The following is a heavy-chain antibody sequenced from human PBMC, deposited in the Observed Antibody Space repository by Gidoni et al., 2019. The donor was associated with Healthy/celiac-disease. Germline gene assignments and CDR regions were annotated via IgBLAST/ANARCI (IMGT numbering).Heavy chain of an antibody. Sequence: EVQLVESGGGLVKPGWSLRLSCAASGFTFRNAWLNCVRQAPGKGLEWVGRIKSKTDGGTTDYAAPVKGRFTISRDDSKNTLYLQMNSLKTEDTAVYYCTTDSSTIFGVVHYYYGMDVWGQGTTVTVSS. V-gene: IGHV3-15*07. J-gene: IGHJ6*02. CDR2: IKSKTDGGTT. CDR3: TTDSSTIFGVVHYYYGMDV. CDR1: GFTFRNAW. D-gene: IGHD3-3*01.